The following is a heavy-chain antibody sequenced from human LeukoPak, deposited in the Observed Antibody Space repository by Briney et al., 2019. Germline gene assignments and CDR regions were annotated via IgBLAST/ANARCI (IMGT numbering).Heavy chain of an antibody. CDR1: GGSISSYY. D-gene: IGHD3-22*01. V-gene: IGHV4-59*08. CDR2: IYYSGST. J-gene: IGHJ3*02. CDR3: ARHLSMIEGDAFDI. Sequence: SETLSLTCTVSGGSISSYYWSWIRQPPGKGLGWIGYIYYSGSTNYNPSLKSRVTISVDTSKNQFSLKLSSVTAADTAVYYCARHLSMIEGDAFDIWGQGTMVTVSS.